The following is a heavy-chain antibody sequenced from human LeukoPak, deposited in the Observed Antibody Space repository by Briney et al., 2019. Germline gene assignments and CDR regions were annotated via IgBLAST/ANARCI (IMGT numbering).Heavy chain of an antibody. CDR1: GFTFSSYG. CDR3: AKEGPSSGWIYYFDY. J-gene: IGHJ4*02. V-gene: IGHV3-33*06. D-gene: IGHD6-19*01. CDR2: IWYDGSNK. Sequence: GGSLRLSCAASGFTFSSYGMHWVRQAPGKGLEWVAVIWYDGSNKYYADSEKGRFTISRDNSKNTLYLQMNSLRAEDTAVYYCAKEGPSSGWIYYFDYWGQGTLVTVSS.